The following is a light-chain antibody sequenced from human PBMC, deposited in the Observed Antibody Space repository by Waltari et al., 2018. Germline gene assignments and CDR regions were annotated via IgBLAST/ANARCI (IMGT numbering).Light chain of an antibody. Sequence: QSALTQPASVSGSPGQSITISCAGTSSDVGSYNLVSWYQQHPGKAPKLMIYEGSKRPSGVSNRCSGSKSGNTASLTISGLQAEDEADYYCCSYAGSSKGYVFGTGTKVTVL. CDR3: CSYAGSSKGYV. V-gene: IGLV2-23*01. CDR2: EGS. J-gene: IGLJ1*01. CDR1: SSDVGSYNL.